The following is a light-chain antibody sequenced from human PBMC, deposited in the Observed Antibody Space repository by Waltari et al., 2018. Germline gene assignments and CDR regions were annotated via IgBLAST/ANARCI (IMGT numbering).Light chain of an antibody. V-gene: IGLV2-11*01. CDR3: CSPTGSYTFGVV. Sequence: QSALTQPRSVSASPGQSVTISCTGSSSDIGGYNYVSWYQQHPGKVPKLIIYDVSKRPSGGPDRFSGSKSGDTASLISTGLQAEDEATYHCCSPTGSYTFGVVFGGGTKLTVL. CDR1: SSDIGGYNY. J-gene: IGLJ2*01. CDR2: DVS.